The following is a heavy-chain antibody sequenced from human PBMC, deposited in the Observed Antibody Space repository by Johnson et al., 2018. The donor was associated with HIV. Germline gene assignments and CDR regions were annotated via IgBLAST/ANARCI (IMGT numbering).Heavy chain of an antibody. D-gene: IGHD5-12*01. Sequence: VQLVESGGGEGEKGRRGRQEGEEEGGRRRRDGLHWVRQAPGKGLEWVAVISYDGTKKYYADSVRGRFIISRDNSKNTLYLQMNSLRAEDTAVYFCASGDDDGFWGQGTMVTVSS. V-gene: IGHV3-30*19. CDR2: ISYDGTKK. J-gene: IGHJ3*01. CDR3: ASGDDDGF. CDR1: GGRRRRDG.